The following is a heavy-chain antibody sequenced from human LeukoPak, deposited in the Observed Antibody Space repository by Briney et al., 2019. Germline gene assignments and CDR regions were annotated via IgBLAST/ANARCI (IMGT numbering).Heavy chain of an antibody. Sequence: PSETLSLTCTVSGGSISSYYWTWIRQPPGKGLEWIGYIYYSGSTNYNPSLKSRVTISVDTSKNQFSLKLSSVTAADTAVYYCARDHVLLWFGEFSDYYGMDVWGQGTTVTVSS. J-gene: IGHJ6*02. CDR3: ARDHVLLWFGEFSDYYGMDV. V-gene: IGHV4-59*12. D-gene: IGHD3-10*01. CDR1: GGSISSYY. CDR2: IYYSGST.